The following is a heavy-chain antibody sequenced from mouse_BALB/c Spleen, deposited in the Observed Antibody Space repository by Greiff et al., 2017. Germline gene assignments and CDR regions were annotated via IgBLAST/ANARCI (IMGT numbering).Heavy chain of an antibody. Sequence: EVMLVESGAELVRSGASVKFSCTASGFNIKDYYMHWVKQRPEQGLEWIGWIDPENGDTEYAPKFQGKATMTADTSSNTAYLQLSSLTSEDTAVYYCNALLRLRAYWGQGTLVTVSA. CDR1: GFNIKDYY. V-gene: IGHV14-4*02. CDR2: IDPENGDT. J-gene: IGHJ3*01. CDR3: NALLRLRAY. D-gene: IGHD1-2*01.